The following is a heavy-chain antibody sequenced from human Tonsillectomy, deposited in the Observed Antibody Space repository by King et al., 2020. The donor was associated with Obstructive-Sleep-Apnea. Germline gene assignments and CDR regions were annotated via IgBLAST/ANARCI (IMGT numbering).Heavy chain of an antibody. Sequence: VKLVESGGGVVQPGRSLRLSCAASGFTFSSYAMHWVRQAPGKGLEWVAVISYDGSNKYYADSVKGRFTISRDNSKNTLYLQMNSLRAEDTAVYYCARALTYYYDSTPLGPWGQGTLVTVSS. D-gene: IGHD3-22*01. CDR2: ISYDGSNK. V-gene: IGHV3-30*04. J-gene: IGHJ5*02. CDR3: ARALTYYYDSTPLGP. CDR1: GFTFSSYA.